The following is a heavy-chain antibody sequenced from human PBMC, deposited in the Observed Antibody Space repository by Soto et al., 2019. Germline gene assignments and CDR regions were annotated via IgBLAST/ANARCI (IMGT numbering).Heavy chain of an antibody. D-gene: IGHD6-19*01. J-gene: IGHJ4*02. CDR3: AKQGIEVAGTDYFDY. V-gene: IGHV3-30*18. Sequence: LRLSCAAAGFIFRSYGVHWVRQAPGKGLEWVALISHDGSNAYYADAVNGRFTISRDNAKNTVYLEMNSLRAEDTAVYYCAKQGIEVAGTDYFDYWGQGALVTVSS. CDR1: GFIFRSYG. CDR2: ISHDGSNA.